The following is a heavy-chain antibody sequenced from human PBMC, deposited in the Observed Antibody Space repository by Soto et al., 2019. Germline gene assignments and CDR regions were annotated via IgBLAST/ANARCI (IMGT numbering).Heavy chain of an antibody. CDR3: ARHALQYCGGDCYLLPYFDL. CDR1: GFTFSGSA. V-gene: IGHV3-73*02. CDR2: IRSKANNYAT. J-gene: IGHJ2*01. Sequence: EVQLVESGGGLVQPGGSLKLSCAASGFTFSGSAMHWVRQASGKGLEWVGRIRSKANNYATVYAASVKGRFTISREYPKNTAHLQMNSLKTEDTAVYYCARHALQYCGGDCYLLPYFDLWGRGTLVTVSS. D-gene: IGHD2-21*02.